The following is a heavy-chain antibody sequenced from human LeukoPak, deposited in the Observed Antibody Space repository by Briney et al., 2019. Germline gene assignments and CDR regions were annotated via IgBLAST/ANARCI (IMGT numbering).Heavy chain of an antibody. CDR1: GFTFSSYA. CDR3: ARNSTWHKTYAFDI. D-gene: IGHD5/OR15-5a*01. V-gene: IGHV3-30*04. Sequence: TGGSLRLSCAASGFTFSSYAMHWVRQAPGKGLEWVAVISYDGSNKYYADSVKGRFTISRDNSKNTLYLQMNSLRAEDTAVYYLARNSTWHKTYAFDIWAKGTRVTVFS. J-gene: IGHJ3*02. CDR2: ISYDGSNK.